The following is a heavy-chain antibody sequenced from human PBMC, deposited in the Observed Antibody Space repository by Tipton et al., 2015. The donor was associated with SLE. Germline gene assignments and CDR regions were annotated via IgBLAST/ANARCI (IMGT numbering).Heavy chain of an antibody. CDR2: VYTSGST. D-gene: IGHD3-10*01. V-gene: IGHV4-61*02. J-gene: IGHJ5*02. Sequence: TLSLTCTVSGGSISSANYFWTWFRQPAGKGLEWIGRVYTSGSTDYNPSLKSRLSISVDTSRNQFFLDLYSVTAADTAVYFCARTATAGNYYTNWFDLWGQGTLVTVSS. CDR1: GGSISSANYF. CDR3: ARTATAGNYYTNWFDL.